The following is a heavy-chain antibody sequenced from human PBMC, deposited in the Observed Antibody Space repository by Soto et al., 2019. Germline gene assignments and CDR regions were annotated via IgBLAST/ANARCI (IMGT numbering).Heavy chain of an antibody. J-gene: IGHJ4*02. Sequence: QVQLQQWGAGLLKPSETLSLTCAVYGGSFSGYYWSWIRQPRGKGLVWIGEINHSGSTNYNPFLKSRVTISVDTSKNQFSLKLRSVTAADTAVYYCARATHPEDIVVVVAATRYYFDYWGQGTLVTVSS. D-gene: IGHD2-15*01. CDR3: ARATHPEDIVVVVAATRYYFDY. CDR2: INHSGST. V-gene: IGHV4-34*01. CDR1: GGSFSGYY.